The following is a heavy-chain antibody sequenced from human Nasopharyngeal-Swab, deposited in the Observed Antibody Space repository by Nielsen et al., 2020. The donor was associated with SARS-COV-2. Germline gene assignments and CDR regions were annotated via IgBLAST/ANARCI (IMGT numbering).Heavy chain of an antibody. J-gene: IGHJ6*02. V-gene: IGHV3-15*01. CDR3: TTGTGSSGGYYGMDV. Sequence: GGSLRLSRLLYGSSFSNVWMSWVRQAPGKGLEWVGRIKSKTDGGTTDYAAPVKGRFTISRDDSKNTLYLQMNSLKTEDTAVYYCTTGTGSSGGYYGMDVWGQGTTVTVSS. CDR1: GSSFSNVW. D-gene: IGHD6-6*01. CDR2: IKSKTDGGTT.